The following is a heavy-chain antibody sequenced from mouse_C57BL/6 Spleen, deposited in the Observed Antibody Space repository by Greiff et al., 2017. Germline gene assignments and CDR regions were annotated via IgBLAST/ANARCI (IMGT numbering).Heavy chain of an antibody. CDR2: IHPNSGST. D-gene: IGHD2-3*01. CDR3: ARSEGADGYYDFDY. CDR1: GYTFTSYW. J-gene: IGHJ2*01. V-gene: IGHV1-64*01. Sequence: VQLQQPGAELVKPGASVKLSCKASGYTFTSYWMHWVKQRPGQGLEWIGMIHPNSGSTNYNEKFKSKATLTVDKSSSTAYMQLSSLTSEDSAVYYCARSEGADGYYDFDYWGQGTTLTGSS.